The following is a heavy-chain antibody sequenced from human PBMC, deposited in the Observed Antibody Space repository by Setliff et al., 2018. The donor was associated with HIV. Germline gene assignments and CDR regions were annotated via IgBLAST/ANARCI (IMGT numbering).Heavy chain of an antibody. CDR1: GYTFSDYY. V-gene: IGHV1-69*13. Sequence: SVKVSCKASGYTFSDYYIHWVRQAPGQGLEWMGGIIPIFGTAHYAQRFQGRVTITADESTNTAYMELSSLISEDTALYYCAKGPPLVISLPDFWGQGTLVTVS. J-gene: IGHJ4*02. CDR2: IIPIFGTA. D-gene: IGHD3-9*01. CDR3: AKGPPLVISLPDF.